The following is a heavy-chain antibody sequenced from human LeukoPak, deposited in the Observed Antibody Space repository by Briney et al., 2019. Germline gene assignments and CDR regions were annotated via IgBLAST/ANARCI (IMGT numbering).Heavy chain of an antibody. Sequence: GGSLRLSCAASGFTFSKYAMTWVRQAPGKGLEWVSGISGSGGNTYYADSVKGRFTISRDNAKDTLSLQMNSLRAEDTAVYYCAKDPKGTTVTTYWFVYWGRGTLVTVSS. V-gene: IGHV3-23*01. J-gene: IGHJ4*02. CDR1: GFTFSKYA. CDR2: ISGSGGNT. CDR3: AKDPKGTTVTTYWFVY. D-gene: IGHD4-17*01.